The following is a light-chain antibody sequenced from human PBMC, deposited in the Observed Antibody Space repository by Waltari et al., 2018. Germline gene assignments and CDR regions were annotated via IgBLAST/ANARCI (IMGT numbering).Light chain of an antibody. CDR3: FSYAGSRNWV. CDR2: EVT. Sequence: QSALTQAASVSGSPGQSITMSCTGTNSDVGSYNLVSWYQQNPGDAPKLMIFEVTKRPSGVSNRFSGSKSGNTASLTISGLQAEDEAQYYCFSYAGSRNWVFGGGTKLTVL. CDR1: NSDVGSYNL. J-gene: IGLJ3*02. V-gene: IGLV2-23*02.